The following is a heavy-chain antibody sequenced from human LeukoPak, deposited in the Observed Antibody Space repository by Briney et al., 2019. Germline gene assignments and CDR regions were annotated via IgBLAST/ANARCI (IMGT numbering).Heavy chain of an antibody. J-gene: IGHJ4*02. V-gene: IGHV3-11*01. CDR3: ARDVDYYFDS. D-gene: IGHD3-9*01. CDR2: ISSSGDTI. CDR1: SFIFSDYY. Sequence: PGGSLRLSCAASSFIFSDYYMTWIRQAPGKGLEWIAYISSSGDTIYYADSVKGRFSISRDNAKNSLYLQMNSPRAEDTAIYYCARDVDYYFDSWGQGTLVTVSS.